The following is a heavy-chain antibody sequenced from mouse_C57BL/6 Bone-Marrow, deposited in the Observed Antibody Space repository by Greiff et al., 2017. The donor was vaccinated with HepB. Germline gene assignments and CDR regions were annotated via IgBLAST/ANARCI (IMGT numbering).Heavy chain of an antibody. J-gene: IGHJ4*01. Sequence: VQLQQSGPVLVKPGASVKMSCKASGYTFTDYYMNWVKQSHGKSLEWIGVINPYNGGTSYNQKFKGKATLTVDKSSSTAYMELNSLTSEDSAVYYCARNLDYVHAMDYWGQGTSVTVSS. V-gene: IGHV1-19*01. CDR1: GYTFTDYY. CDR3: ARNLDYVHAMDY. CDR2: INPYNGGT. D-gene: IGHD2-4*01.